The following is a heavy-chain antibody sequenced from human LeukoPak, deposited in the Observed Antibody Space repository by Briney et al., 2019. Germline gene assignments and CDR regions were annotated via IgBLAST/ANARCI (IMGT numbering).Heavy chain of an antibody. V-gene: IGHV4-4*07. CDR1: GGSISSYY. CDR2: IYTSGST. J-gene: IGHJ3*02. D-gene: IGHD3-22*01. CDR3: ARAREYYYDSSGYYLDAFDI. Sequence: SKTLSLTCTVSGGSISSYYWSWIRQPAGKGLEWIGRIYTSGSTNYNPSLKSRVTMSVDTSKNQFSLKLSSVTAADTAVYYCARAREYYYDSSGYYLDAFDIWGQGTMVTVSS.